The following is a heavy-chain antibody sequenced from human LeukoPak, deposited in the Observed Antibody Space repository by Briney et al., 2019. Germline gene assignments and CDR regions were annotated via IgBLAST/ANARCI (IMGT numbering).Heavy chain of an antibody. CDR1: GGSFSGYY. Sequence: TSETLSLTCAVYGGSFSGYYWSWIRQPPGKGLEWIGEINHSGSTNYNPSLKSRVTMSVDTSKNQFSLKLSSVTAADTAVYYCAGSFDSSGYYSDAFDIWGQGTMVTVSS. CDR2: INHSGST. CDR3: AGSFDSSGYYSDAFDI. D-gene: IGHD3-22*01. V-gene: IGHV4-34*01. J-gene: IGHJ3*02.